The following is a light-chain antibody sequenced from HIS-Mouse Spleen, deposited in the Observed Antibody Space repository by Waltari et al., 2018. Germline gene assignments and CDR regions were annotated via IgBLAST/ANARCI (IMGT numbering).Light chain of an antibody. V-gene: IGKV3-11*01. CDR2: DAS. J-gene: IGKJ5*01. CDR3: QQRSNWPPRIT. CDR1: QSVSSY. Sequence: EIVLTQSPATLSLSPGERATLSCRASQSVSSYLAWYRQKPGQAPRLLIYDASNSATGIPARFSGSGSGTDFTLTISSLDPEDFAVYYCQQRSNWPPRITFGQGTRLEIK.